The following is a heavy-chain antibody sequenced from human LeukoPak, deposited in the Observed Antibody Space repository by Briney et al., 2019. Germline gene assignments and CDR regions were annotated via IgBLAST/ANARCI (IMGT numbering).Heavy chain of an antibody. CDR1: GGTFTTYA. Sequence: SVKVSCKSSGGTFTTYAVNWVRQAPGQGLEWMGGIIPLFGTANYAQKFQGRVTITTAESTSTAYMELSSPRSEDTAIYFCTRVFARGGQIVGRYYYYWGQGTLVTVSS. D-gene: IGHD3-10*01. V-gene: IGHV1-69*05. J-gene: IGHJ4*02. CDR2: IIPLFGTA. CDR3: TRVFARGGQIVGRYYYY.